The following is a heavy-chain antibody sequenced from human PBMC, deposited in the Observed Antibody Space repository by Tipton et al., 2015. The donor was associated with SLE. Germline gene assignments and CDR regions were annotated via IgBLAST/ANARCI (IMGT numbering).Heavy chain of an antibody. CDR2: IYYSGST. Sequence: TLSLTCTVSGDAISSHYWSWIRQPPGQGLEWIGYIYYSGSTTYNPSLQSRVTISVDTSKNQFSLKLSAVTAADTAVYYCARGGILTGYYPWFDPWGQGTLVTVSS. D-gene: IGHD3-9*01. CDR3: ARGGILTGYYPWFDP. CDR1: GDAISSHY. J-gene: IGHJ5*02. V-gene: IGHV4-59*11.